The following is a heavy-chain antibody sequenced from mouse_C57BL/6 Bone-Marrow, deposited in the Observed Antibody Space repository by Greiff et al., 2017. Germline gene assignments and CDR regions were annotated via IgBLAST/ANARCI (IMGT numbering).Heavy chain of an antibody. CDR3: ASRSGYVGFDY. CDR1: GYTFTDYN. J-gene: IGHJ2*01. Sequence: DVQLQESGPELVKPGASVKMSCKASGYTFTDYNMHWVKQSHGKSLEWIGYINPNNGGTSYNQKFKGKATLTVNKSSSTAYMELRSLTSEDSAVYYCASRSGYVGFDYWGQGTTLTVSS. CDR2: INPNNGGT. V-gene: IGHV1-22*01. D-gene: IGHD3-2*02.